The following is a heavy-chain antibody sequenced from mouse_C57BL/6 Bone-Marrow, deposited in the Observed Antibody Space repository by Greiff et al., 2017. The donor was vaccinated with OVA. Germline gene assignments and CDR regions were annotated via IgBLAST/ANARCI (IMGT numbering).Heavy chain of an antibody. Sequence: VQLKQSGAELVRPGASVKLSCTASGFNIKDDYMHWVKQRPEQGLEWIGWIDPENGDTEYASKFQGKATITADTSSNTAYLQLSSLTSEDTAVYYCTGHYYGSLYYFDYWGQGTTLTVSS. CDR3: TGHYYGSLYYFDY. CDR1: GFNIKDDY. CDR2: IDPENGDT. D-gene: IGHD1-1*01. J-gene: IGHJ2*01. V-gene: IGHV14-4*01.